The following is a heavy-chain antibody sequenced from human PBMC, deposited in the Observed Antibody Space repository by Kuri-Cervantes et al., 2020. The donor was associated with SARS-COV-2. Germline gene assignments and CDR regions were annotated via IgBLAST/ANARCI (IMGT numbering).Heavy chain of an antibody. CDR2: IKQDGSEK. CDR1: GFTFSSYW. Sequence: GESLKISCAASGFTFSSYWMGWVRQAPGKGLEWVANIKQDGSEKYYVDSVKGRFTISRDNAKNSLYLQMNSLRAEDTAVYYCARWGVYYFDYWGQGTLVTVSS. J-gene: IGHJ4*02. CDR3: ARWGVYYFDY. D-gene: IGHD3-16*01. V-gene: IGHV3-7*01.